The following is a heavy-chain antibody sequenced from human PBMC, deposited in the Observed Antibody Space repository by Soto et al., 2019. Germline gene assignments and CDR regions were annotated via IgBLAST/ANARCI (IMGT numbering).Heavy chain of an antibody. CDR3: VKGSRGEYYYYYNGVDV. V-gene: IGHV3-64D*06. Sequence: GGSLRLSCAGSGFNFNNFAMHWVRQAPGTVLEYVSSISDTGGGTFHADSVKGRFIISRDNSKGTLFLQMSSLRVEDTAVYYCVKGSRGEYYYYYNGVDVWGQGTKVTVSS. CDR2: ISDTGGGT. D-gene: IGHD3-16*01. J-gene: IGHJ6*02. CDR1: GFNFNNFA.